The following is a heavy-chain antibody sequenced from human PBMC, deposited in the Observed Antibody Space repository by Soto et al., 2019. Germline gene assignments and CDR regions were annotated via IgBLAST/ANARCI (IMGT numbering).Heavy chain of an antibody. Sequence: EVQLVESGGGLVKPGGSLRLSCAASGFTFSSYSMNWVRQAPGKGLEWVSSISSSSSYIYYADSVKGRFTISRDNAKNSLYLQMNSLRAEDTAVSSCARDRRDGYNFDYWGQGTLVTVSS. CDR1: GFTFSSYS. J-gene: IGHJ4*02. D-gene: IGHD5-12*01. CDR3: ARDRRDGYNFDY. CDR2: ISSSSSYI. V-gene: IGHV3-21*01.